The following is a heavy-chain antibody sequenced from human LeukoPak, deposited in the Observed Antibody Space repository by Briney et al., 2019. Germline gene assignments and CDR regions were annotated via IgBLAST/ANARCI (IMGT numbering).Heavy chain of an antibody. Sequence: SVKVSCKASGGTFSSYAISWVRQAPGQGLEWMGRIIPILGIANYAQKFQGRVTITADKSTSTAYMELSSLRSEDTAVYYCARAPLGWYFDYWGQGTLVTVSS. J-gene: IGHJ4*02. V-gene: IGHV1-69*04. CDR3: ARAPLGWYFDY. D-gene: IGHD6-19*01. CDR1: GGTFSSYA. CDR2: IIPILGIA.